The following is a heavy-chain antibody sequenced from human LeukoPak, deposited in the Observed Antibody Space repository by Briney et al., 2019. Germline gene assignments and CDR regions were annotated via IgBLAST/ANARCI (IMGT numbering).Heavy chain of an antibody. Sequence: ASVKVSCKASGGTFSSYAISWVRQAPGQGLEWMGRIIPIFGIANYAQKFQGRVTITADKSTSTAYMELSSLRSEDTAVYYRARVGPSIDYYGSGSGVLYYYYYGMDVWGQGTTVTVSS. CDR1: GGTFSSYA. CDR2: IIPIFGIA. CDR3: ARVGPSIDYYGSGSGVLYYYYYGMDV. V-gene: IGHV1-69*04. J-gene: IGHJ6*02. D-gene: IGHD3-10*01.